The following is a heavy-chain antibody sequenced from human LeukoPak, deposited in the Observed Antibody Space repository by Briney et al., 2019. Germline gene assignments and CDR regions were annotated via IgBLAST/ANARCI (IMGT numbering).Heavy chain of an antibody. V-gene: IGHV3-30-3*01. D-gene: IGHD3-3*01. CDR2: ISYDGSNK. Sequence: GRSLRLSCAASGFTFSSYAMHWVRQAPGKGLEWVAVISYDGSNKYYADSVKGRFTISRDNSKNTLYLQMNSLRAEDTAVYYCARALGDFWSGWFDPWGQGTLVTVSS. J-gene: IGHJ5*02. CDR1: GFTFSSYA. CDR3: ARALGDFWSGWFDP.